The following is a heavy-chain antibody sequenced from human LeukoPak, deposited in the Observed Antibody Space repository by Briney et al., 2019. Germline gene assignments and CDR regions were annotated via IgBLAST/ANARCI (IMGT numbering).Heavy chain of an antibody. V-gene: IGHV4-4*07. D-gene: IGHD5-18*01. CDR2: IYTSGST. J-gene: IGHJ6*02. CDR1: GGSISSYY. Sequence: SETLSLTCTVSGGSISSYYWSWIRRPAGKGLEWIGRIYTSGSTNYNPSLKSRVTMSVDTSKNQFSLKLSSVTAADTAVYYCARAGAMDYYYYYYGMDVWGQGTTVTVSS. CDR3: ARAGAMDYYYYYYGMDV.